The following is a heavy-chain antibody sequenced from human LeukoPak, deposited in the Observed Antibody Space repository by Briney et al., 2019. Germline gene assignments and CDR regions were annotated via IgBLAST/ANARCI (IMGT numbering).Heavy chain of an antibody. CDR1: RYTFTSYG. CDR2: ISAYNGNT. J-gene: IGHJ6*02. V-gene: IGHV1-18*01. CDR3: ARELVVVAPDGMDV. D-gene: IGHD2-15*01. Sequence: GASVKVSCTASRYTFTSYGISWVRQAPGQGLEWMGWISAYNGNTNYAQKLQGRVTMTTDTSTSTAYMELRSLRSDDTAVYYCARELVVVAPDGMDVWGQGTTVTVSS.